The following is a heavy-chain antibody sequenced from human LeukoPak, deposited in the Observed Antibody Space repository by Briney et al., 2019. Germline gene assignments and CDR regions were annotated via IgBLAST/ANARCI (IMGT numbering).Heavy chain of an antibody. V-gene: IGHV4-34*01. CDR1: GGSFSGYY. CDR3: ARNAGTTRYYYGSGSSNWFDP. CDR2: INHSGST. D-gene: IGHD3-10*01. J-gene: IGHJ5*02. Sequence: SETLSLTCAVYGGSFSGYYWSWIRQPPGKGLEWIGEINHSGSTNYNPSLKSRVTISVDTSKNQFSLKLSSVTAADTALYYCARNAGTTRYYYGSGSSNWFDPWGQGTLVTVSS.